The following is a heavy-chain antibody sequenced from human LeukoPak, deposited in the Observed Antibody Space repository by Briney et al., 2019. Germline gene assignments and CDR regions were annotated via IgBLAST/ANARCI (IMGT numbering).Heavy chain of an antibody. J-gene: IGHJ4*02. Sequence: GGSLRLSCAASGFTFSSYSMNWVRQAPGKGLEWVSSISSSSSYIYYADSVKGRFTISRDNAKNSLYLQMNSLRAEDTAVYYCARDMGEEWLPRRIDYWGQGTLVNVSS. D-gene: IGHD3-16*01. CDR1: GFTFSSYS. V-gene: IGHV3-21*01. CDR3: ARDMGEEWLPRRIDY. CDR2: ISSSSSYI.